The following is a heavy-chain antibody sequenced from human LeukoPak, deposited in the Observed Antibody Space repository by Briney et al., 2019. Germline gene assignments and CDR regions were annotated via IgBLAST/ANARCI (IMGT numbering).Heavy chain of an antibody. J-gene: IGHJ4*02. CDR1: GGSISSRDYY. CDR2: IYYSGST. D-gene: IGHD3-22*01. Sequence: SETLSLTCTVSGGSISSRDYYWGWIRQSPRKGLEWIGYIYYSGSTNYNPSLKSRVTISIDTSKNQFSLKLSSVTAADTAVYYCASLDYYDSSGYLYYWGQGTLVTVSS. CDR3: ASLDYYDSSGYLYY. V-gene: IGHV4-61*08.